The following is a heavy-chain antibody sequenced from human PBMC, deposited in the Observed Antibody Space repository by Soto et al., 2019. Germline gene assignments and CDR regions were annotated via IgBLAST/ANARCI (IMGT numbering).Heavy chain of an antibody. Sequence: QVQRVESGGGVVQPGRSLRLSCAASGFTFSSYGMHWVRQAPGKGLEWVAVIWYDGSNKYYADSVKGRFTISRDNSKNTLYLQMNSLRAEDTAVYYCAREEPRDGYIDWGQGTLVTVSS. CDR2: IWYDGSNK. J-gene: IGHJ4*02. CDR1: GFTFSSYG. CDR3: AREEPRDGYID. V-gene: IGHV3-33*01. D-gene: IGHD5-12*01.